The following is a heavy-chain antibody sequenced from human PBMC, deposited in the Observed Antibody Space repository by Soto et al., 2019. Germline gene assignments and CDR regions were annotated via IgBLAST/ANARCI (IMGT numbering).Heavy chain of an antibody. CDR1: GFTVSSNY. V-gene: IGHV3-53*04. Sequence: GGSLRLSCAASGFTVSSNYMSWVRQAPGKGLEWVSVIYSGGSTYYADSVKGRFTISRHNSKNTLYLQMNSLRAEDTAVYYCARERPGATITESYYYYMDVWGKGTTVTVSS. CDR3: ARERPGATITESYYYYMDV. D-gene: IGHD5-12*01. CDR2: IYSGGST. J-gene: IGHJ6*03.